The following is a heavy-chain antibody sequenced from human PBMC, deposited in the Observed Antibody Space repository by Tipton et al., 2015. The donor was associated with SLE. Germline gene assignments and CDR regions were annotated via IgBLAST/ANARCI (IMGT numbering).Heavy chain of an antibody. Sequence: TLSLTCTVSGGSISSHYWSWIRQPPGKGLEWIGYIYYSGSTNYNPSLKSRVTMSVDTSKNQFSLKLSSVTAADTAVYYCARDLGYCTNGVCPNWFDPWGQGTLVTVSS. J-gene: IGHJ5*02. CDR1: GGSISSHY. CDR2: IYYSGST. D-gene: IGHD2-8*01. V-gene: IGHV4-59*11. CDR3: ARDLGYCTNGVCPNWFDP.